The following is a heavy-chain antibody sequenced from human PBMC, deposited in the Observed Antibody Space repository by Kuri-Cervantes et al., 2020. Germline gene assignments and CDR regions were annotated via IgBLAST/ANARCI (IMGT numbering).Heavy chain of an antibody. D-gene: IGHD2-2*01. CDR1: GYTFTSYY. Sequence: SVKVSCKASGYTFTSYYMHWVRQAPGQGLEWMGGIIPIFGTANYAQKFQGRVTITADESTSTAYMELSSLRSEDTAVYYCARGEDIVVVPAASPHYYYYGMDVWGQGTTVTVSS. V-gene: IGHV1-69*13. CDR3: ARGEDIVVVPAASPHYYYYGMDV. J-gene: IGHJ6*02. CDR2: IIPIFGTA.